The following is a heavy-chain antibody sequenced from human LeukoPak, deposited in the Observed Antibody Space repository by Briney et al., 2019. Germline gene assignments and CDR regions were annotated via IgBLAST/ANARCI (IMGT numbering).Heavy chain of an antibody. J-gene: IGHJ4*02. CDR1: GFTFSSYA. CDR3: AKSWGMYEWLTFDY. Sequence: PGGSLRLSCAASGFTFSSYAMHWVRQAPGKGLEWVAVISYDGSNKYYADSVKGRFTISRDNSKNTLYLQMNSLRAEDTAVYYCAKSWGMYEWLTFDYWGQGTLVTVSS. CDR2: ISYDGSNK. D-gene: IGHD3-3*01. V-gene: IGHV3-30-3*02.